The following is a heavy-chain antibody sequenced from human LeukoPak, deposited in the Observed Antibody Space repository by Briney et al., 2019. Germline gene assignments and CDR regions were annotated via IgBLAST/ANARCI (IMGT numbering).Heavy chain of an antibody. D-gene: IGHD3-22*01. CDR1: GGSISSYY. J-gene: IGHJ4*02. CDR3: ARAGYYYDSSGYSPLFDY. CDR2: IYTSGST. Sequence: SETLSLTCTVSGGSISSYYWSWIRQPAGKALEWIGRIYTSGSTNYNPSPKSRATMSVDTSKNQFSLKLSSVTAADTAVYYCARAGYYYDSSGYSPLFDYWGQGTLVTVSS. V-gene: IGHV4-4*07.